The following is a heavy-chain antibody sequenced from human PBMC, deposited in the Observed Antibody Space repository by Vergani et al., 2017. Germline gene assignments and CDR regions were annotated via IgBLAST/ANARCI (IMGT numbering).Heavy chain of an antibody. CDR3: AGPQGTSAYYYGGFDY. CDR2: LRYDGTTK. Sequence: QVQLVESGGGVVQPGGSLRLSCAASGFSFGSYGMHWVRVRQAPGKGLEWLAYLRYDGTTKQYADSVKGRFTISRDNSKNMLYLQMDSLRPEDTAIYYCAGPQGTSAYYYGGFDYWGQGILVTVSS. J-gene: IGHJ4*02. V-gene: IGHV3-30*02. D-gene: IGHD3-22*01. CDR1: GFSFGSYG.